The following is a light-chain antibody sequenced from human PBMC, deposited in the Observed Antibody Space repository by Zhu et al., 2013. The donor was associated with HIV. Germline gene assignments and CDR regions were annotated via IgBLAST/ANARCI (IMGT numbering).Light chain of an antibody. CDR3: CSYGRKNIVI. CDR2: EGT. Sequence: QSALTQPASVSGSPGQSITISCTGTSSDVGSYNLVSWYQQHPGKAPKLMIYEGTKRPSGASNRFSGSKSGNTASLTISGLQAEDEADYYCCSYGRKNIVIFAGGTRLTVL. CDR1: SSDVGSYNL. V-gene: IGLV2-23*01. J-gene: IGLJ2*01.